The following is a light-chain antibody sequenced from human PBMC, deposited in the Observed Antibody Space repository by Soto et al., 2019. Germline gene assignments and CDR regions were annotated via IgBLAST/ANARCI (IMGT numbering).Light chain of an antibody. CDR3: QQYNSYS. J-gene: IGKJ1*01. V-gene: IGKV1-5*01. CDR1: QSISNW. CDR2: HAS. Sequence: QMTQSPSTLPASVQDRLTITCRASQSISNWLAWYQKKPGTAPKLLIYHASTLESGVPSRFSGSGSGTEFTLTISSLQPDDFATYYCQQYNSYSFGQGTKVDI.